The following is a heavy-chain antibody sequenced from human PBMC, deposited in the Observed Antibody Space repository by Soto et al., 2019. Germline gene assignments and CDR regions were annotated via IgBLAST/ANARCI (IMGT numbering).Heavy chain of an antibody. V-gene: IGHV1-2*02. CDR2: INPNSGGT. J-gene: IGHJ6*02. D-gene: IGHD2-2*02. CDR3: ARVDSGYCGSTSCYTPLGMDL. Sequence: ASVKVSCKASGYTFTGYYMHWVRQAPGQGLEWMGWINPNSGGTNYAQKFQGRVTMTRDTSISTAYMELSRLRSDDTAVYYCARVDSGYCGSTSCYTPLGMDLWGQGTTVTVSS. CDR1: GYTFTGYY.